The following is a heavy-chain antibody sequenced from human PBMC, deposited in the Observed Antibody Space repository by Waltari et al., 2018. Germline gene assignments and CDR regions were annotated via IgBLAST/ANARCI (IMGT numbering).Heavy chain of an antibody. CDR2: MSYSGAT. D-gene: IGHD5-12*01. J-gene: IGHJ3*01. Sequence: QLQLQESGPRLVKPSETLSLTCSVSGVSITSNRHYWGWIRQPPGQGLEWIGDMSYSGATSSSPSLQGRVTISSDTSKNQFSLKLGSVTAADTAIYYCATYIGASIGTAAFDVWGQGTKVTVSS. V-gene: IGHV4-39*01. CDR3: ATYIGASIGTAAFDV. CDR1: GVSITSNRHY.